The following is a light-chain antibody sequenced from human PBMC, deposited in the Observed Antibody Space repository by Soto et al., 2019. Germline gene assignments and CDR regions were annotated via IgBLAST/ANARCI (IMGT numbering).Light chain of an antibody. J-gene: IGLJ1*01. V-gene: IGLV2-14*01. CDR1: RSDVGGYNY. CDR3: SCCTIRSSVPLV. CDR2: EVT. Sequence: QSVLTQPASVSGSPGQSITISCTGTRSDVGGYNYVSWYQQYPGKSPKLLIFEVTNRPSGVSNRFSGSKSGNTASLTISGFRAEDEAESYCSCCTIRSSVPLVFGTGTKVTVL.